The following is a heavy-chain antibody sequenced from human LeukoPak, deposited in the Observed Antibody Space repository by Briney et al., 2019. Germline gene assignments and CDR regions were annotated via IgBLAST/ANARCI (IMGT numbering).Heavy chain of an antibody. V-gene: IGHV1-46*01. CDR1: GYTFTSYY. Sequence: ASVKVSCKASGYTFTSYYMHWVRQAPGQGLEWVGIINPSGGSTSYAQKFQGRVTMTRDTSTSTVYMELSSLRSEDTAVYYCARGVATTHYYYYYGMDVWGQGTTVTVSS. D-gene: IGHD5-12*01. J-gene: IGHJ6*02. CDR3: ARGVATTHYYYYYGMDV. CDR2: INPSGGST.